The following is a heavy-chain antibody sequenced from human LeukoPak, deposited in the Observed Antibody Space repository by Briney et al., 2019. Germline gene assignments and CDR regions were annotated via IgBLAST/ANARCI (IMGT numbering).Heavy chain of an antibody. Sequence: PGESLKISCAASGFTFTRYWMNWVRQAPGKGLEWVANIKPDGSEKYYVDSVKGRFTISRDNTKNSLYLQMNNLRPEDTAVYYCARESFEYWAQGALVTVSS. J-gene: IGHJ4*02. V-gene: IGHV3-7*04. CDR3: ARESFEY. CDR2: IKPDGSEK. CDR1: GFTFTRYW.